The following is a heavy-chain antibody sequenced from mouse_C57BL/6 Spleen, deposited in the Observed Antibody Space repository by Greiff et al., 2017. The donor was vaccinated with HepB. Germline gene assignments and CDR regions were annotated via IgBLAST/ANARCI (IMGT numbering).Heavy chain of an antibody. Sequence: EVQLVESGGGLVKPGGSLKLSCAASGFTFSDYGMHWVRQAPEEGLEWVAYISSGSSTIYYADTVKGRFTISRDNAKNTLFLQMTSLRSEDTATYYCARPGSGSLAYWGQGTLVTVSA. D-gene: IGHD3-2*02. J-gene: IGHJ3*01. CDR3: ARPGSGSLAY. CDR1: GFTFSDYG. CDR2: ISSGSSTI. V-gene: IGHV5-17*01.